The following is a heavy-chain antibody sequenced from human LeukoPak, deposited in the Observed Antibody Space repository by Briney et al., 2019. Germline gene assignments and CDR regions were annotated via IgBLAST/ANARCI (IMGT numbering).Heavy chain of an antibody. CDR2: IRSSATYT. D-gene: IGHD3-3*01. V-gene: IGHV3-11*03. J-gene: IGHJ3*02. CDR3: ARSFYDFLNGPYEEAFDM. Sequence: GGSLRLSCAPSGFSFSDYYMNWIRQAPGKGLEWVSYIRSSATYTDYAESVKGRFTVSRDNDKNSLYLQMNSRRAEDTAVYYCARSFYDFLNGPYEEAFDMWGQGTMVTVSS. CDR1: GFSFSDYY.